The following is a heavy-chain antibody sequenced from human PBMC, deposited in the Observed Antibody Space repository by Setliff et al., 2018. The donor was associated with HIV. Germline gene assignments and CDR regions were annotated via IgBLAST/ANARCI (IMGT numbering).Heavy chain of an antibody. V-gene: IGHV4-59*06. Sequence: CTVSGGSISSYYWSWIRQPPGKGLEWIGYIYYSGSTSYYPSLKSRVTISVDTSKNQFSLKLSSVTAADTAVYYCARTRGGCMTSSCPTSYYYYYMDVWGRGTTVTVSS. CDR1: GGSISSYY. CDR3: ARTRGGCMTSSCPTSYYYYYMDV. D-gene: IGHD2-2*01. J-gene: IGHJ6*03. CDR2: IYYSGST.